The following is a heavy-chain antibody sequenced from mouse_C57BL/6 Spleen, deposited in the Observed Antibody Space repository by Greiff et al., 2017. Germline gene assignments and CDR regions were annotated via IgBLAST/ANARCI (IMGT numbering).Heavy chain of an antibody. V-gene: IGHV2-5*01. Sequence: VQLQQSGPGLVQPSQSLSITCTVSGFSLTSYGVHWVRQSPGKGLEWLGVIWRGGSTDYNAAFMSRLSITKDNSKSQVFFKMNSLQADDTAIYYCAKSYYDYDEGYFDVWGTGTTVTVSS. D-gene: IGHD2-4*01. CDR2: IWRGGST. CDR1: GFSLTSYG. J-gene: IGHJ1*03. CDR3: AKSYYDYDEGYFDV.